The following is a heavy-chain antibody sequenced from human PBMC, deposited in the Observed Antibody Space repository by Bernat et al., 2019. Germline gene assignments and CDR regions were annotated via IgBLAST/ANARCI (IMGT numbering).Heavy chain of an antibody. CDR3: AKARQLESDY. D-gene: IGHD6-6*01. CDR1: GFTFSSYA. J-gene: IGHJ4*02. V-gene: IGHV3-23*01. Sequence: EVQLLESGGGLLQPGGSLRLSCAASGFTFSSYAMSWVRQAPGKGLEWASAISGSGGSTYYADSVKGRFTISRDNSKNTLYLQMNSLRAEDTAVYYWAKARQLESDYWGQGTLVTVSS. CDR2: ISGSGGST.